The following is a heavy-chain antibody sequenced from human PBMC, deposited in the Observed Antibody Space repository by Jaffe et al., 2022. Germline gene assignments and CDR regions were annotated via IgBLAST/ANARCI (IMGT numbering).Heavy chain of an antibody. D-gene: IGHD3-9*01. J-gene: IGHJ6*03. V-gene: IGHV3-30*18. CDR2: ISYDGSNK. CDR3: AKGGDWYYYYYYYYMDV. Sequence: QVQLVESGGGVVQPGRSLRLSCAASGFTFSSYGMHWVRQAPGKGLEWVAVISYDGSNKYYADSVKGRFTISRDNSKNTLYLQMNSLRAEDTAVYYCAKGGDWYYYYYYYYMDVWGKGTTVTVSS. CDR1: GFTFSSYG.